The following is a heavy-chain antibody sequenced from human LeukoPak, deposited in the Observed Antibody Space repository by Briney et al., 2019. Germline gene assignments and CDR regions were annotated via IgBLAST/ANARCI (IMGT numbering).Heavy chain of an antibody. CDR2: IKSKTDGGTT. CDR3: TTYIYCGGDCYPGLYYMDV. V-gene: IGHV3-15*01. Sequence: GGSLRLSCAASGFTFSSYWMSWVRQAPGKGLEWVGRIKSKTDGGTTDYAAPVKGRFTISRDDSKNTLYLQMNSLKTEDTAVYYCTTYIYCGGDCYPGLYYMDVWGKGTTVTVSS. CDR1: GFTFSSYW. D-gene: IGHD2-21*02. J-gene: IGHJ6*03.